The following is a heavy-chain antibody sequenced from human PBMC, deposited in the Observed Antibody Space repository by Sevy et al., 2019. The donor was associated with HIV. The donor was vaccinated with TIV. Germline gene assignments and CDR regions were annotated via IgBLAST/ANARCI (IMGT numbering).Heavy chain of an antibody. Sequence: GGSLRLSCAASGFTFSSYWMSWVRQAPGKGLEWVANIKQDGSEKYYVDSVKGRFTISRDNAKNSLYLQMNSLRAEDTAVYYCARDLVFLGIGDYYDRRGGVDYWGQGTLVTVSS. CDR3: ARDLVFLGIGDYYDRRGGVDY. CDR2: IKQDGSEK. V-gene: IGHV3-7*01. J-gene: IGHJ4*02. D-gene: IGHD3-22*01. CDR1: GFTFSSYW.